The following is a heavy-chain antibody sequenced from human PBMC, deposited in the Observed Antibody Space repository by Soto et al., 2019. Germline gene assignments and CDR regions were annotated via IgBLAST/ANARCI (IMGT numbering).Heavy chain of an antibody. Sequence: QLHLVQSGAVVKKPGASVTVSCSASGYPVTAYYMHWVRQAPGRGLEWMGGINPATGAAKYTQTFQGRVTMPGDTSRSTVFMELSGLTSEDTAVFYCARGGGVGVAGSAAFDMWGQGTLVTVSS. CDR1: GYPVTAYY. J-gene: IGHJ3*02. CDR2: INPATGAA. CDR3: ARGGGVGVAGSAAFDM. V-gene: IGHV1-2*02. D-gene: IGHD3-3*01.